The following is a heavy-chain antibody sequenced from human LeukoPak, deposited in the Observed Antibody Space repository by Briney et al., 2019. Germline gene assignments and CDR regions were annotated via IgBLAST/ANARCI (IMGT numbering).Heavy chain of an antibody. D-gene: IGHD3-3*01. CDR3: ARYDSRGSGSTQLEY. CDR2: IFRGGST. V-gene: IGHV4-38-2*01. Sequence: PSETLSLTCAVSGYSISIAYYRGWIRQPPGKGLEWIGRIFRGGSTSYNPSLMSRLTMSMDTSKNQFSLQLTSVTAADTAVYYCARYDSRGSGSTQLEYWGQGILVTISS. J-gene: IGHJ4*02. CDR1: GYSISIAYY.